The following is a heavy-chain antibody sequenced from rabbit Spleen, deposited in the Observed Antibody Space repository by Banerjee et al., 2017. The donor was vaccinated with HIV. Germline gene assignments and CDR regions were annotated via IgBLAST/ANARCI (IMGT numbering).Heavy chain of an antibody. J-gene: IGHJ6*01. CDR1: GVSFSGDSY. CDR2: IDDGSSGFT. V-gene: IGHV1S40*01. Sequence: QSLEESGGGLVQPEGSLTLTCTASGVSFSGDSYMCWVRQAPGKGLEWIVCIDDGSSGFTYYATWVNGRFTCSKASSTTVTLQMTRLTAADTATYFCARDTSSSFSSYGMDLWGQGTLVTVS. CDR3: ARDTSSSFSSYGMDL. D-gene: IGHD1-1*01.